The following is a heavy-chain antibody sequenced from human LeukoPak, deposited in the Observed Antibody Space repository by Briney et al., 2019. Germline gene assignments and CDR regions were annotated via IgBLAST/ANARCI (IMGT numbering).Heavy chain of an antibody. D-gene: IGHD2-2*01. CDR3: ARHNYQLSALDY. Sequence: SQTLSLTCTVSGGSISSSSYYWGWIRQPPGKGLEWIGYIYYSGSTYYNPSLKSRVTISVDTSKNQFSLKLSSVTAADTAVYYCARHNYQLSALDYWGQGTLVTVSS. CDR2: IYYSGST. V-gene: IGHV4-30-4*08. CDR1: GGSISSSSYY. J-gene: IGHJ4*02.